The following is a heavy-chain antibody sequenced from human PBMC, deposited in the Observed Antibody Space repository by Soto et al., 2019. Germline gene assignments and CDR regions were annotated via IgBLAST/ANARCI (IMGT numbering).Heavy chain of an antibody. D-gene: IGHD3-22*01. CDR2: ISAYNGNT. V-gene: IGHV1-18*01. CDR3: ASSNSGYYPDAFDI. Sequence: GASVKVSCKASGYTFTSYGISWVRQAPGQGLEWMVWISAYNGNTNYAQKLQGRVTMTTDTSTSTAYMELRSLRSDDTAVYYCASSNSGYYPDAFDIWGQGTMVTVSS. CDR1: GYTFTSYG. J-gene: IGHJ3*02.